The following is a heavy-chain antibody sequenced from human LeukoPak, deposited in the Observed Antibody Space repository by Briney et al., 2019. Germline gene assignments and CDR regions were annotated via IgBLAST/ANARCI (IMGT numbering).Heavy chain of an antibody. Sequence: GGSLRLSCAASGFTFSSYGMHWVRQAPGKGLEWVAVIWYDGSNKYYADSVKGRFIISRDNSKNTLYLQMNSLRAEDTAVYYCARDNGATTFFLFDYWGQGTLVTVSS. CDR3: ARDNGATTFFLFDY. CDR1: GFTFSSYG. J-gene: IGHJ4*02. CDR2: IWYDGSNK. D-gene: IGHD2/OR15-2a*01. V-gene: IGHV3-33*01.